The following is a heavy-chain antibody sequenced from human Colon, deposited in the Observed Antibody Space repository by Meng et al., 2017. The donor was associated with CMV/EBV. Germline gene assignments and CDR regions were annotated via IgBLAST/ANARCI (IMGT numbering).Heavy chain of an antibody. CDR1: GFAFSSFA. V-gene: IGHV3-23*01. CDR3: AKDRAYCGSFSCSPNYFDG. J-gene: IGHJ4*02. CDR2: INGVGDIT. Sequence: GGSLRLSCAASGFAFSSFAMIWVRQAPGKGLEWVSGINGVGDITYYADSVKGRFTISRDNSKNTLYLRMIDLRAEDTAMYYCAKDRAYCGSFSCSPNYFDGWGQGNLVTVSS. D-gene: IGHD2-21*01.